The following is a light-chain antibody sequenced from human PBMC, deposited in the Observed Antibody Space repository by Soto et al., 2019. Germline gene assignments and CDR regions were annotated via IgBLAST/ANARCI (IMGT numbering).Light chain of an antibody. J-gene: IGKJ4*01. CDR2: DAS. V-gene: IGKV3-11*01. CDR3: QQRSNWPPVT. Sequence: EIVLTQSPATLSLYPGERATLSCRASQGFSSYLAWYQQKPGQAPRLLIYDASNRATGIPARFSGSGSGTDFTLTISSREPEEFEVYYCQQRSNWPPVTVGGGTKVEIK. CDR1: QGFSSY.